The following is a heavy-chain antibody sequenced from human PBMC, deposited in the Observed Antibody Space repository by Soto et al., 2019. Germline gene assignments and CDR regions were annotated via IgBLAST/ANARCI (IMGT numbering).Heavy chain of an antibody. CDR3: ARDNRSGYYFDY. CDR1: GDSISSGGYS. CDR2: IYQSGTT. V-gene: IGHV4-30-2*01. J-gene: IGHJ4*02. Sequence: SETLSLTCDVSGDSISSGGYSWNWIRQTPGKGLEWIGNIYQSGTTDYNPSLKSRVTISVDRSKNQFSLKLSSVTAADTAVYYCARDNRSGYYFDYWGQGTLDTVSS. D-gene: IGHD3-22*01.